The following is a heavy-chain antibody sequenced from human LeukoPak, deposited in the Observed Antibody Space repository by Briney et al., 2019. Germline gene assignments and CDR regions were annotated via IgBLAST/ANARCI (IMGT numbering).Heavy chain of an antibody. CDR3: ARSRRPNYDFWSGYSSLSYYGMDV. J-gene: IGHJ6*02. CDR2: IWYDGSNK. Sequence: PGGSLRLSCAASGFTFSSYGMHWVRQAPGKGLEWVAVIWYDGSNKYYADSVKGRFTISRDNSKNTLYLQMNSLRAEDTAVYYCARSRRPNYDFWSGYSSLSYYGMDVWGQGTTVTVSS. CDR1: GFTFSSYG. V-gene: IGHV3-33*01. D-gene: IGHD3-3*01.